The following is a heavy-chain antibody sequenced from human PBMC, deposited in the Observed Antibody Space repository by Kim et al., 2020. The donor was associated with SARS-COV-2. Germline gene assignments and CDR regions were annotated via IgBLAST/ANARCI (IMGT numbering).Heavy chain of an antibody. Sequence: GGSLRLSCAASGFTFSSYAMSWVRQAPGKGLEWVSAISGSGGSTYYADSVKGRFTISRDNSKNTLYLQMNSLRAEDTAVYYCAKDPIRTYGNSGSYLFSYYFDYWGQGTLVTVSS. J-gene: IGHJ4*02. CDR2: ISGSGGST. CDR1: GFTFSSYA. D-gene: IGHD1-26*01. CDR3: AKDPIRTYGNSGSYLFSYYFDY. V-gene: IGHV3-23*01.